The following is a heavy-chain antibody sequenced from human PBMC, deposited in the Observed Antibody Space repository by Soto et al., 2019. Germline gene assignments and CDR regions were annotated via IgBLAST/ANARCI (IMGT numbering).Heavy chain of an antibody. J-gene: IGHJ4*02. V-gene: IGHV3-23*01. CDR3: AKIALVGSFGFELARDY. CDR1: GFIFSDYA. CDR2: IGFSGDNT. D-gene: IGHD2-8*02. Sequence: PGGSLRLSCVASGFIFSDYAMSWVRQGPGKGLEWVAGIGFSGDNTHYVDSVKGRFITSRDNSKNTLYLLMNRLRTEDIGIYYCAKIALVGSFGFELARDYWGQGILVTVSS.